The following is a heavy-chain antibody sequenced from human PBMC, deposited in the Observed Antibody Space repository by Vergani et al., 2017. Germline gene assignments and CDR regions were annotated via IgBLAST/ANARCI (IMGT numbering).Heavy chain of an antibody. V-gene: IGHV1-8*01. D-gene: IGHD5-24*01. Sequence: QVQLVQSGAAVKKPGASVKVSCRASGYSFSSYDISWVRQATGQGLEWMGWMNPNSGTTGYAQKFQGRVTMTRNTSINTAYMELSRLSFEDAAVYYCARDGGRDGYNFPDLDYWGQGTLVTVSS. CDR1: GYSFSSYD. CDR2: MNPNSGTT. J-gene: IGHJ4*02. CDR3: ARDGGRDGYNFPDLDY.